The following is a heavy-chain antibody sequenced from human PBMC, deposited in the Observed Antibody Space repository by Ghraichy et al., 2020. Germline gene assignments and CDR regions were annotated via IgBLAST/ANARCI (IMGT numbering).Heavy chain of an antibody. CDR1: GYSFTSYW. CDR3: ARRNYYDSSGYYRWFDP. V-gene: IGHV5-51*01. D-gene: IGHD3-22*01. J-gene: IGHJ5*02. Sequence: GESLNISCKGSGYSFTSYWIGWVRQMPGKGLEWMGIIYPGDSDTRYSPSFQGQVTISADKSISTAYLQWSSLKASDSAMYYCARRNYYDSSGYYRWFDPWGQGTLVTVSS. CDR2: IYPGDSDT.